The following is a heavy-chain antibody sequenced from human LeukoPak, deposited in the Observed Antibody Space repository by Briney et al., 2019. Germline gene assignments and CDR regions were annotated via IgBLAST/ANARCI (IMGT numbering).Heavy chain of an antibody. J-gene: IGHJ4*02. V-gene: IGHV5-51*01. CDR2: IYPGDSDT. Sequence: GESLKISCKGSGYRFTNDWIGWVRQMPGKGLEWMGIIYPGDSDTRYSPSFQGQVTISADKSISTAYLQWSSLKASDTAMYYCARQNWDLALDYWGQGTLVTVSS. CDR1: GYRFTNDW. D-gene: IGHD7-27*01. CDR3: ARQNWDLALDY.